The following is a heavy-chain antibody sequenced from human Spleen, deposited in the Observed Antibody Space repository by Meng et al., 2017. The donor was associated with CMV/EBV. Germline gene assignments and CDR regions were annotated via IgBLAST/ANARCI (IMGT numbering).Heavy chain of an antibody. J-gene: IGHJ4*02. CDR2: IYTSGTT. CDR1: GFTFSSYG. CDR3: ARGTYGYQMIYGPDY. V-gene: IGHV3-NL1*01. Sequence: GGSLRLSCAASGFTFSSYGMHWVRQAPGKGLEWISVIYTSGTTYYADSLRGRFTISRDNAKNTLYLQMNGLRAEDTAVYYCARGTYGYQMIYGPDYWGQGTLVTVSS. D-gene: IGHD2-2*02.